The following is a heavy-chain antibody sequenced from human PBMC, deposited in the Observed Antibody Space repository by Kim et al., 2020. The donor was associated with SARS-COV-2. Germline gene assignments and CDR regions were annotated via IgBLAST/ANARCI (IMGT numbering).Heavy chain of an antibody. J-gene: IGHJ4*02. Sequence: GGSLRLSCAASGFTFSSYGMHWVRQAPGKGLEWVAVISYDGSNKYYADSVKGRFTISRDNSKNTLYLQMNSLRAEDTAVYYCAKDGRITIFGVVITGCYLDYWGQGTLVTVSS. CDR2: ISYDGSNK. D-gene: IGHD3-3*01. V-gene: IGHV3-30*18. CDR1: GFTFSSYG. CDR3: AKDGRITIFGVVITGCYLDY.